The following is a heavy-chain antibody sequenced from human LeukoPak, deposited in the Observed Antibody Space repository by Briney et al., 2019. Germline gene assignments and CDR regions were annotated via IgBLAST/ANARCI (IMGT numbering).Heavy chain of an antibody. CDR2: INWNGGST. CDR3: ARDSGSGWFDP. Sequence: GGSLRLSCAASGFTFDDYGMSWVRQAPGKGLEWVSGINWNGGSTGYADSVKGRFTVSRDNAKNSLYLQMISLRIEDTALYYCARDSGSGWFDPGGQGTLVTVSS. D-gene: IGHD5-12*01. J-gene: IGHJ5*02. CDR1: GFTFDDYG. V-gene: IGHV3-20*04.